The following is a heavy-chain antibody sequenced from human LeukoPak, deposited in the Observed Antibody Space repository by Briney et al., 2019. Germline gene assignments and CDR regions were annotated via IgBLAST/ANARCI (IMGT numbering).Heavy chain of an antibody. J-gene: IGHJ4*02. CDR2: INPNSGGT. Sequence: ASVNVSCKASGYTFTGYYMHWVRQAPGQGLEWMGRINPNSGGTNYAQKFQGRVTMTRDTSISTAYMELSRLRSDDTAVYYCARAVPMIVVVITPYYFDYWGQGTLVTVSS. CDR3: ARAVPMIVVVITPYYFDY. V-gene: IGHV1-2*06. D-gene: IGHD3-22*01. CDR1: GYTFTGYY.